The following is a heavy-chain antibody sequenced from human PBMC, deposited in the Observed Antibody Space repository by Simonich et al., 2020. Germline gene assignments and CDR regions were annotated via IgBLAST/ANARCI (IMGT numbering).Heavy chain of an antibody. CDR2: FYFSGST. CDR1: GGSISSYY. CDR3: ARHDRWLQFYFDY. Sequence: QVQLQESGPGLVKPSETLSLTCTVSGGSISSYYWSWIRQPPGKGLEWIGYFYFSGSTHYNPSLKSRFTISVDTSKNQFSLKLSSVTAADTAVYYCARHDRWLQFYFDYWGQGTLVTVSS. D-gene: IGHD5-12*01. J-gene: IGHJ4*02. V-gene: IGHV4-59*08.